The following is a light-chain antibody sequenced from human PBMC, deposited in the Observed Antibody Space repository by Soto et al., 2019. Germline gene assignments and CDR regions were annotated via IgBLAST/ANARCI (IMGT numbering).Light chain of an antibody. Sequence: IPMTQSPSSPSASVGDRITITCRVSQSISRYLNWYQHKPGKAPKLLINAASSLERGVPSRFSGGGSGTDFTLNISSLQPDDFATYYCQQNYRATPWTFGQGTKVDIK. CDR1: QSISRY. CDR2: AAS. CDR3: QQNYRATPWT. V-gene: IGKV1-39*01. J-gene: IGKJ1*01.